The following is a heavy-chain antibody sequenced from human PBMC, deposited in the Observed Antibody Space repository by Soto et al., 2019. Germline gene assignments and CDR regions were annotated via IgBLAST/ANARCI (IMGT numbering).Heavy chain of an antibody. D-gene: IGHD1-26*01. CDR3: ARSRSELLMGNFDY. J-gene: IGHJ4*02. CDR1: GGTFSSYA. V-gene: IGHV1-69*13. Sequence: SVKVSCKASGGTFSSYAISWVRQAPGQGLEWMGGIIPIFGTANYAQKFQGRVTITADESTSTAYMELSSLRSEDTAVYYCARSRSELLMGNFDYWGQGTLVTVSS. CDR2: IIPIFGTA.